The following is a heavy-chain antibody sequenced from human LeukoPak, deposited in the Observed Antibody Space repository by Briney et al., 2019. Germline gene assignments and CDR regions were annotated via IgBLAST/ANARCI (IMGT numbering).Heavy chain of an antibody. Sequence: PGGSLRLSCTASGFTFSGAWMTWVRQAPGKGLEWVSSISSSSSYIYYADSVKGRFTISRDNAMNSLYLQMNSLRAEDTAVYYCARDLGGSGYYYNYWGQGTLVTVSS. V-gene: IGHV3-21*01. CDR1: GFTFSGAW. J-gene: IGHJ4*02. D-gene: IGHD6-19*01. CDR2: ISSSSSYI. CDR3: ARDLGGSGYYYNY.